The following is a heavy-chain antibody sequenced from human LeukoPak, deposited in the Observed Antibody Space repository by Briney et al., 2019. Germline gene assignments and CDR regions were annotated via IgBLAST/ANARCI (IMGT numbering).Heavy chain of an antibody. D-gene: IGHD5-24*01. CDR3: ARGGHKRYYYYYYGMDV. V-gene: IGHV1-46*01. CDR2: IYPRDGST. Sequence: ASVKVSCKASGYTFTSNYIHWVRQAPGQGLEWMGMIYPRDGSTSYAQKFQGRVTMTRDTSTSTVYMELSSLRSEDTAVYYCARGGHKRYYYYYYGMDVWGQGTTVTVSS. CDR1: GYTFTSNY. J-gene: IGHJ6*02.